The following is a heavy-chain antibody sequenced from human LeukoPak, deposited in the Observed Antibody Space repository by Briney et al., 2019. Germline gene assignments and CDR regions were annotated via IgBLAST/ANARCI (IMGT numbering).Heavy chain of an antibody. CDR3: ARTRYSSSYHAFDN. J-gene: IGHJ4*02. CDR1: GGSFSGYY. D-gene: IGHD3-3*01. Sequence: SETLSLTCAVYGGSFSGYYWSWIRQPPGKGLEWIGEINHSGSTNYNPSLKSRVTISVDTSKNQFSLKLSSVTAADTAVYYCARTRYSSSYHAFDNWGQGTLVTVSS. V-gene: IGHV4-34*09. CDR2: INHSGST.